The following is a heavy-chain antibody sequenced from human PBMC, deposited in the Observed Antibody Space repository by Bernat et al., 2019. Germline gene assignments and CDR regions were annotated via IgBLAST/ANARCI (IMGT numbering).Heavy chain of an antibody. D-gene: IGHD4-17*01. CDR1: GGTFSSYT. Sequence: QVQLVQSGAEVKKPGSSVKVSCKASGGTFSSYTISWVRQAPGQGLEWMGMIIPILGIANYAQKFQGRVTITADKSTSTAYMELSSLRSEDTAVYYCSSHTPTTVTTYFDLRGHGTLVTVSS. CDR2: IIPILGIA. J-gene: IGHJ2*01. V-gene: IGHV1-69*02. CDR3: SSHTPTTVTTYFDL.